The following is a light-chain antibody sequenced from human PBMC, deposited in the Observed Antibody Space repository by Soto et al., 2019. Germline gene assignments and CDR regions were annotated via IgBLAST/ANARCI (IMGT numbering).Light chain of an antibody. CDR1: QTVRNNY. CDR2: DAS. V-gene: IGKV3-20*01. Sequence: EFVCTQSPGTLSLSPGERATLSCRASQTVRNNYLAWYQQKPGQAPRLLIYDASSRATGIPDRFSGGGSGTDFTLTISRLEPEDFAVYYCQQFSSYPLTFGGGTKVDI. J-gene: IGKJ4*01. CDR3: QQFSSYPLT.